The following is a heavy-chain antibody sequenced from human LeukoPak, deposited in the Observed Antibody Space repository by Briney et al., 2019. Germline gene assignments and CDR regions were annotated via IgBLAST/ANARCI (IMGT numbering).Heavy chain of an antibody. V-gene: IGHV3-48*04. CDR1: GFTFSSYS. D-gene: IGHD3-10*01. CDR2: INTGSSTM. Sequence: GGSLRLSCAASGFTFSSYSMNWVRQAPGKGLEWVSYINTGSSTMYYADSVKGRFTISRDNAKSSLYLQMNSLRAEDTAVYYCARDSMVRGVLSSIYWGQGTLVTVSS. CDR3: ARDSMVRGVLSSIY. J-gene: IGHJ4*02.